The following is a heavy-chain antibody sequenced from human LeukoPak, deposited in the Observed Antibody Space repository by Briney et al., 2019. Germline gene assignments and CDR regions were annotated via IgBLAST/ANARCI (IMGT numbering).Heavy chain of an antibody. Sequence: GGSLRLSCSASGFPFSSYAMHWVRQAPGKGLEYVSAISDSGGSTYYADSVKGRFTISRDNSKNTLYLQMSSLRAEDSAVYFCVRGYSFGPYGMDIWGQGTTVTVSS. J-gene: IGHJ6*02. CDR1: GFPFSSYA. CDR2: ISDSGGST. D-gene: IGHD3-3*01. V-gene: IGHV3-64D*09. CDR3: VRGYSFGPYGMDI.